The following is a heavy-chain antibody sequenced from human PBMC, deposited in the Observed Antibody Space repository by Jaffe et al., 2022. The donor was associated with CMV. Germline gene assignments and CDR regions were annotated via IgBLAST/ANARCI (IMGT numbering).Heavy chain of an antibody. Sequence: EVQLVQSGAEVKKPGESLKISCKGSGYSFTSYWIGWVRQMPGKGLEWMGIIYPGDSDTRYSPSFQGQVTISADKSISTAYLQWSSLKASDTAMYYCARHEGYCTNGVCPIDYWGQGTLVTVSS. CDR1: GYSFTSYW. V-gene: IGHV5-51*01. J-gene: IGHJ4*02. CDR3: ARHEGYCTNGVCPIDY. D-gene: IGHD2-8*01. CDR2: IYPGDSDT.